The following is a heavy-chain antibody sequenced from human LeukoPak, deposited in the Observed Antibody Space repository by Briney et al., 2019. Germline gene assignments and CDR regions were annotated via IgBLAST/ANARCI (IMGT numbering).Heavy chain of an antibody. D-gene: IGHD2-2*01. CDR1: GGSISSYY. J-gene: IGHJ3*02. V-gene: IGHV4-59*01. CDR2: IYYSGST. Sequence: PSETLSLTCTVSGGSISSYYWSWIRQPPGKGLGWIGYIYYSGSTNYNPSLKSRVTISVDTSKNQFSLKLSSVTAADTAVYYCAREHQALNAFDIWGQGTMVTVSS. CDR3: AREHQALNAFDI.